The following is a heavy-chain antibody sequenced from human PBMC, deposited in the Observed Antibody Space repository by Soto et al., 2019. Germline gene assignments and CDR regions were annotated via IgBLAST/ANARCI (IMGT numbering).Heavy chain of an antibody. J-gene: IGHJ6*03. CDR3: ARAYNWNYGVLSYYYYYMDV. CDR2: ISAYNGNT. CDR1: GYTFTSYG. V-gene: IGHV1-18*01. D-gene: IGHD1-7*01. Sequence: GASVKVSFKASGYTFTSYGISWVRQAPGQGLEWMGWISAYNGNTNYAQKLQGRVTMTTDTSTSTAYMELRSLRSDDTAVYYCARAYNWNYGVLSYYYYYMDVWGKGTTVTVSS.